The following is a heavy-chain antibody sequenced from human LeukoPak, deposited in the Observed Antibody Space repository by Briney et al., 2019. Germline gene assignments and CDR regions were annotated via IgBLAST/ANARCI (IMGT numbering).Heavy chain of an antibody. CDR1: GGSINGYY. CDR2: ISATGIT. V-gene: IGHV4-4*07. D-gene: IGHD1-26*01. J-gene: IGHJ4*02. CDR3: ARHLGP. Sequence: PSETLSLTCTVSGGSINGYYWSWIRQPAGKGLEWIGRISATGITHYNPSLESRVTMSVDMSRNQFSLKLSSVAAADTAAFYCARHLGPWGPGTLVTVSS.